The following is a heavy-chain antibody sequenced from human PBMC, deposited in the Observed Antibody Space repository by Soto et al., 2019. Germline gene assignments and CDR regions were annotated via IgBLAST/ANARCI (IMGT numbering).Heavy chain of an antibody. CDR2: VYYTGST. Sequence: PAETLSLTCSVSGGSISGSYWGWIRQSPGKGLEWLGYVYYTGSTNYSPSLRSRVSISVDTSKNEFSLRLSSGTAADTAVYFCARSVAVPGAHIDYWGQGTQVTVPQ. CDR3: ARSVAVPGAHIDY. CDR1: GGSISGSY. V-gene: IGHV4-59*01. J-gene: IGHJ4*02. D-gene: IGHD6-19*01.